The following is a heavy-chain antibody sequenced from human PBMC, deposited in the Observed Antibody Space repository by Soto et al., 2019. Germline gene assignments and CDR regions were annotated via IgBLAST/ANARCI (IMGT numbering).Heavy chain of an antibody. CDR1: GGTFSSYA. CDR3: ARTARDDFWSGYGKGSIGWFDP. CDR2: IIPIFGTA. D-gene: IGHD3-3*01. V-gene: IGHV1-69*13. Sequence: GASVKVSCKASGGTFSSYAISWVRQAPGQGLEWMGGIIPIFGTANYAQKFQGRVTITADESTSTAYMELSSLRSEDTAVYYCARTARDDFWSGYGKGSIGWFDPWGQGTLVTVSS. J-gene: IGHJ5*02.